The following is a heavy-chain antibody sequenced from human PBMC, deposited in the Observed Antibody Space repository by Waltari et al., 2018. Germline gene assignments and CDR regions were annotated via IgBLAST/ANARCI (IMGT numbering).Heavy chain of an antibody. CDR2: ISGNSGSI. V-gene: IGHV3-9*01. CDR3: AKEGWGYSGYRAPFDY. D-gene: IGHD5-12*01. CDR1: GFIFDDYV. J-gene: IGHJ4*02. Sequence: EVRLVESGGGSVQPGRSLRLSCAASGFIFDDYVMHWVRQAPGKGLEWVAGISGNSGSIGYADSVKGRFTISRDNAKNSLYLQMNSLGAEDTALYYCAKEGWGYSGYRAPFDYWGQGTLVTVSS.